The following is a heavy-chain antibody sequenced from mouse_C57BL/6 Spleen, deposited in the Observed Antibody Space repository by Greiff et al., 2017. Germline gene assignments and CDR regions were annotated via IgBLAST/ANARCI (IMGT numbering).Heavy chain of an antibody. CDR3: ARGTYGSSYAYFDY. CDR1: GYTFTSYW. V-gene: IGHV1-53*01. D-gene: IGHD1-1*01. J-gene: IGHJ2*01. Sequence: VQLQESGTELVKPGASVKLSCKASGYTFTSYWMHWVKQRPGQGLEWIGNINPSDGCTNYNEKFKSKATLTVDKSSSTAYMQLSSLTSEDSAVXYCARGTYGSSYAYFDYWGQGTTLTVSS. CDR2: INPSDGCT.